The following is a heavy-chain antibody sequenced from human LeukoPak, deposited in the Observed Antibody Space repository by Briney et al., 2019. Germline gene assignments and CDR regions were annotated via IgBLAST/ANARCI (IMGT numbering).Heavy chain of an antibody. J-gene: IGHJ4*02. D-gene: IGHD4-17*01. CDR1: GVTLSSYA. CDR3: ARETGSAVGSTDFDY. Sequence: GGSLRLSCAASGVTLSSYAMSWARQAPGKGLEWVAVISYDGSNKYYADSVKGRFTISRDNSKNTLYLQMNSLRAEDTAVYYCARETGSAVGSTDFDYWGQGTLVTVSS. V-gene: IGHV3-30-3*01. CDR2: ISYDGSNK.